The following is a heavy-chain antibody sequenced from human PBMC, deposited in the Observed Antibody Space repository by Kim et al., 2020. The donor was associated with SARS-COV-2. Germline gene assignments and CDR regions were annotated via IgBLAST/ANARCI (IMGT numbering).Heavy chain of an antibody. CDR2: INHSGST. V-gene: IGHV4-34*01. D-gene: IGHD3-22*01. J-gene: IGHJ4*02. CDR3: ARRGCDSSGYKEY. CDR1: GGSFSGYY. Sequence: SETLSLTCAVYGGSFSGYYWSWIRQPPGKGLEWIGEINHSGSTNYNPSLKSRVTISVDTSKNQFSLKLSSVTAADTAVYYCARRGCDSSGYKEYWGQGTL.